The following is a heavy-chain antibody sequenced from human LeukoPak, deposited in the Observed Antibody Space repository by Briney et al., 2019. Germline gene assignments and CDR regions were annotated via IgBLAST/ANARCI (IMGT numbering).Heavy chain of an antibody. V-gene: IGHV4-39*02. CDR2: IYYSGIT. D-gene: IGHD1-1*01. J-gene: IGHJ4*02. Sequence: SETLSLTCTVSGDSIRSSSYYWGWIRQPPGKGLEWIGSIYYSGITYDNPSLKSRVTISVDTSKNQFSLKLSSVTAADTAVYYCARDRSGPGYHFDYWGQGTLVTVSS. CDR3: ARDRSGPGYHFDY. CDR1: GDSIRSSSYY.